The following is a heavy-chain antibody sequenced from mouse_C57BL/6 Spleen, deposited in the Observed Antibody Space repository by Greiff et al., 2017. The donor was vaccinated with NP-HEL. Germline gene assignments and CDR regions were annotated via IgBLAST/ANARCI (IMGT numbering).Heavy chain of an antibody. CDR1: GYTFTDYY. CDR3: ARRYYGPTYAMDY. Sequence: EVQLQQSGPELVKPGASVKISCKASGYTFTDYYMNWVKQSHGKSLEWIGDINPNNGGTSYNQKFKGKATLTVDKSSSTAYMELRSLTSEDSAVYYCARRYYGPTYAMDYWGQGTSVTVSS. CDR2: INPNNGGT. D-gene: IGHD1-2*01. J-gene: IGHJ4*01. V-gene: IGHV1-26*01.